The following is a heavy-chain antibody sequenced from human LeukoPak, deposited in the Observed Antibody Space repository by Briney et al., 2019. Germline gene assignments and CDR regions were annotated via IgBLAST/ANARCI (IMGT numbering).Heavy chain of an antibody. CDR1: GFTFSSYA. V-gene: IGHV3-23*01. Sequence: GGSLRLSCAASGFTFSSYAMGWVRQAPGKGLEWVSAISGSGGSTYYADSVKGRFTISRDNSKNTLHLQMNSLRAEDTAVYYCAKVDGSGSYYYYYYGMDVWGQGTTVTVSS. CDR2: ISGSGGST. D-gene: IGHD3-10*01. CDR3: AKVDGSGSYYYYYYGMDV. J-gene: IGHJ6*02.